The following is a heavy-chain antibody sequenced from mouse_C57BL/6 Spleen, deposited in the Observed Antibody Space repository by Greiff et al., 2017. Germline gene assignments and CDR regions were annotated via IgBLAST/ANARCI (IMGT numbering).Heavy chain of an antibody. J-gene: IGHJ1*03. CDR1: GYTFTSYW. CDR2: IDPSDSYT. D-gene: IGHD2-5*01. V-gene: IGHV1-69*01. Sequence: QVQLKQPGAELVMPGASVKLSCKASGYTFTSYWMHWVKQRPGQGLEWIGEIDPSDSYTNYNQKFKGKSTLTVDKSSSTAYMQLSSLTSEDSAVYYCARKDSNLSYWYFDVWGTGTTVTVSS. CDR3: ARKDSNLSYWYFDV.